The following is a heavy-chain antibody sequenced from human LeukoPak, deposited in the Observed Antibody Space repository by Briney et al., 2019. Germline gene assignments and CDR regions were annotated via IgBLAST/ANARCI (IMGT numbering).Heavy chain of an antibody. Sequence: GASVKVSCKAPGYTFTSYGVSWVRQAPGQGLEWMGWISAYNGNTNYAQKLQGRVTMTTDTSTSTAYMELRSLRSDDTAVYYCARGLWYCSSTSCYTGYFDYWGQGTLVTVSS. CDR2: ISAYNGNT. CDR3: ARGLWYCSSTSCYTGYFDY. CDR1: GYTFTSYG. V-gene: IGHV1-18*01. D-gene: IGHD2-2*02. J-gene: IGHJ4*02.